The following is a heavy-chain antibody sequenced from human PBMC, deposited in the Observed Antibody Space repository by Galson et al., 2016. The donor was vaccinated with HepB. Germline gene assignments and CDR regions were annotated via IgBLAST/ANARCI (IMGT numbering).Heavy chain of an antibody. V-gene: IGHV3-66*01. J-gene: IGHJ5*01. CDR1: GFTFSSYW. Sequence: SLRLSCAASGFTFSSYWMSWVRQAPGKGLEWVSHDYSGGSPYYADSVKGRFTMSRDNSKNTLYLQMDSLRVEDTAVYFCARGPNSDSWGQGAWSPSPQ. CDR3: ARGPNSDS. CDR2: DYSGGSP. D-gene: IGHD4-23*01.